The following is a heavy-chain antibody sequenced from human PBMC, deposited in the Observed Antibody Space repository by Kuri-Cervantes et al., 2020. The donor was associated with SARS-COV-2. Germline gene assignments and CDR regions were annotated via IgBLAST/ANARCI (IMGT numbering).Heavy chain of an antibody. CDR1: GGSFSGYD. Sequence: GALRLSCAVYGGSFSGYDWSWIRQPPGKGLEWIGEINHSGSTNYNPSLKSRVTISVDTSKNQYSLKLSSVTAADTAVYYCARGGRIAVAGILLPLYYYGMDVWGQGTTVTVSS. CDR3: ARGGRIAVAGILLPLYYYGMDV. D-gene: IGHD6-19*01. CDR2: INHSGST. V-gene: IGHV4-34*01. J-gene: IGHJ6*02.